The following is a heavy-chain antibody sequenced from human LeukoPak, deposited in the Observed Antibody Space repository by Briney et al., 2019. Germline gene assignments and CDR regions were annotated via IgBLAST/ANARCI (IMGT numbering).Heavy chain of an antibody. CDR2: IYTSGST. CDR1: GGSINNYY. Sequence: SETLSLICSVSGGSINNYYWSWIRQPAGKGLQWIGRIYTSGSTNYNPSLKSRVTMSVDTSKKQFSLTLNSVTAADTAVYYCAREANVYDYYYMDVWGRGTTVTVSS. CDR3: AREANVYDYYYMDV. J-gene: IGHJ6*03. D-gene: IGHD5/OR15-5a*01. V-gene: IGHV4-4*07.